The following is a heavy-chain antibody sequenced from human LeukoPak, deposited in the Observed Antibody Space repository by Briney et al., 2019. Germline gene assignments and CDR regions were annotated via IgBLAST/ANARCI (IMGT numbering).Heavy chain of an antibody. CDR3: ARRRDLYSGSYYPFDY. V-gene: IGHV5-51*01. J-gene: IGHJ4*02. CDR1: GYSFTKHW. CDR2: IYPGDSET. Sequence: GESLKISCMGSGYSFTKHWIAWVRQMPGKGLEWMGIIYPGDSETRYSPSFQGQVTISADKSISTAYLQWSSLKASDTAMYYCARRRDLYSGSYYPFDYWGQGTLVTVSS. D-gene: IGHD1-26*01.